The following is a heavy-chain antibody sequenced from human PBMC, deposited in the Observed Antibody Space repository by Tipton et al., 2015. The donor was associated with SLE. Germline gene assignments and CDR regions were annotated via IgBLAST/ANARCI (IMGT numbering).Heavy chain of an antibody. V-gene: IGHV3-74*01. CDR3: AKEACLGDGSRCYGGFYFDL. Sequence: SLRLSCAASGLTFRTYWMQWVRRAPGKGLVWVSHINTDGSGTNYADSVKGRFTISRDNAMNMLYLQLDSLRAEDTAVYYCAKEACLGDGSRCYGGFYFDLWGRGTLVTVSS. J-gene: IGHJ2*01. CDR2: INTDGSGT. D-gene: IGHD2-2*01. CDR1: GLTFRTYW.